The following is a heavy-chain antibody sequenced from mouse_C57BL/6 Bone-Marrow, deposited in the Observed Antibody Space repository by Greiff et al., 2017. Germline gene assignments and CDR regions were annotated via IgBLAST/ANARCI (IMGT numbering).Heavy chain of an antibody. CDR2: IRNKANNHAT. V-gene: IGHV6-6*01. CDR1: GFTFSDAW. D-gene: IGHD1-1*01. Sequence: EVMLVESGGGLVQPGGSMKLSCAASGFTFSDAWMDWVRQSPEKGLEWVAEIRNKANNHATYYAESVKGRFTISRDDSKSSVYLQMNSLRAEDTGIYYCTRQIYYYGSSYNYWGQGTTLTVSS. J-gene: IGHJ2*01. CDR3: TRQIYYYGSSYNY.